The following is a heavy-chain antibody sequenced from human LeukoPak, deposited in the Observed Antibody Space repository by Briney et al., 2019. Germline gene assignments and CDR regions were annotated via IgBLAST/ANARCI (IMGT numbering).Heavy chain of an antibody. J-gene: IGHJ6*02. V-gene: IGHV1-46*01. CDR1: GHTFSIYN. CDR3: ARVEYSSWYPNLLNPAYYYYYGMDV. D-gene: IGHD6-13*01. CDR2: INPSGGST. Sequence: GASVKVSCKASGHTFSIYNMHWVRQAPGQGLEWMGIINPSGGSTSYAQKFQGRVTMTRDTSTSTVYMELSSLRSEDTAVYYCARVEYSSWYPNLLNPAYYYYYGMDVWGQGTTVTVSS.